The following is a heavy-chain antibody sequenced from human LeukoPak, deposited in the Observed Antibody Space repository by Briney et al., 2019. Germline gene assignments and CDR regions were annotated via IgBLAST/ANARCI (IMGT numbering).Heavy chain of an antibody. CDR2: IKQDGSEK. J-gene: IGHJ4*02. CDR1: GFTFSNYW. D-gene: IGHD3-22*01. CDR3: ARALPKYYYDSSTHATDY. V-gene: IGHV3-7*01. Sequence: GGSLRLSCAASGFTFSNYWMSWVRQAPGKGLEWVANIKQDGSEKYYVDPVKGRFTISRDNAKNSLYLQMNSLRAEDTALYYCARALPKYYYDSSTHATDYWGQGTLVTVSS.